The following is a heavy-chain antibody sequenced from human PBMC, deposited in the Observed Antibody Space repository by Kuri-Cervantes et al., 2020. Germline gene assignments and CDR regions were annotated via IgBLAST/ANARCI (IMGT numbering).Heavy chain of an antibody. CDR3: ARSDMVRGVISRGLSF. J-gene: IGHJ4*02. Sequence: GGSLRLSCAASGFTVSSNYMSWVRQAPGTGLEWVSVIYSGGSTYYADSVKGRFTISRDNSKNTLYLQMNSLRAEDTAVYYCARSDMVRGVISRGLSFWGQGTLVTVSS. D-gene: IGHD3-10*01. CDR1: GFTVSSNY. V-gene: IGHV3-53*05. CDR2: IYSGGST.